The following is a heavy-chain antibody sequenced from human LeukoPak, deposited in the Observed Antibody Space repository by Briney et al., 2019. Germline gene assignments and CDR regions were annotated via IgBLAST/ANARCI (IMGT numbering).Heavy chain of an antibody. CDR1: GFSFSSYW. V-gene: IGHV3-23*01. CDR2: ISGSGGST. CDR3: AKEVQYSFGY. J-gene: IGHJ4*02. Sequence: GGSLRLSCAASGFSFSSYWMHWVRRAPGKGLEWVSAISGSGGSTYYADSVKGRFTISRDNSKNTLYLQMNSLRAEDTAVYYCAKEVQYSFGYWGQGTLVTVSS. D-gene: IGHD5-18*01.